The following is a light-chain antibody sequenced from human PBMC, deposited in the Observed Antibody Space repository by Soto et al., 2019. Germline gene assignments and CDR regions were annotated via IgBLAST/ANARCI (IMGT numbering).Light chain of an antibody. CDR2: AAS. J-gene: IGKJ1*01. CDR1: QSISGY. V-gene: IGKV1-39*01. Sequence: DIQMTQSPSSLSASVGDRVTITCRASQSISGYLNWYQKKSGQAPRLLMYAASSLQSGVPSRFSGSGSGTDFTLTISSLQPEDSATYYCQQSYSRTFGQGTKVDIK. CDR3: QQSYSRT.